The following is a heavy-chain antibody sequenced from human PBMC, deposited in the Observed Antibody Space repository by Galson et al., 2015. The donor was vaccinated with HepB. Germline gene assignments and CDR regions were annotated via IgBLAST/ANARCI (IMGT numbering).Heavy chain of an antibody. V-gene: IGHV1-69*02. CDR1: GGTFSSYT. Sequence: SVKVSCKASGGTFSSYTISWVRQAPGQGLEWMGRIIPILGIANYAQKFQGRVTITRDTSASTAYMELSSLRSEDTAVYYCARAPYDILTGYYSGRFDPWGQGTLVTVSS. J-gene: IGHJ5*02. CDR3: ARAPYDILTGYYSGRFDP. D-gene: IGHD3-9*01. CDR2: IIPILGIA.